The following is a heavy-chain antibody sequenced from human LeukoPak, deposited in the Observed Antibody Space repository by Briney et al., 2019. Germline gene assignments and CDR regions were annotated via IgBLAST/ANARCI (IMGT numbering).Heavy chain of an antibody. CDR3: AKAGMGVATIYYFDY. CDR1: GFTFSSYA. V-gene: IGHV3-23*01. CDR2: ISGSGGST. Sequence: GGSLRLSCAASGFTFSSYAMSWVRQAPGKGLEWVSSISGSGGSTYYADSVKGRFTISRDNSKNTLYLQMNSLRAEDTAVYYCAKAGMGVATIYYFDYWGQGTLVTVSS. D-gene: IGHD5-12*01. J-gene: IGHJ4*02.